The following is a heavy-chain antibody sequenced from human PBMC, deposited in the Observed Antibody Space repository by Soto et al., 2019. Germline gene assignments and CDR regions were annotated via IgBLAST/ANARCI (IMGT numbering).Heavy chain of an antibody. CDR1: GFSLSTSRVG. CDR2: IYWDDDK. J-gene: IGHJ4*02. Sequence: QITLKESGPTLVKPTQTLTLTCTFSGFSLSTSRVGVGWIRQPPGKALEWLALIYWDDDKRYSPSLKTRLTITKNTSNNQVVLTMTNMDTVETATYYCSHYPIFGDYMYYFDSWGQGTLVTVSS. D-gene: IGHD4-17*01. CDR3: SHYPIFGDYMYYFDS. V-gene: IGHV2-5*02.